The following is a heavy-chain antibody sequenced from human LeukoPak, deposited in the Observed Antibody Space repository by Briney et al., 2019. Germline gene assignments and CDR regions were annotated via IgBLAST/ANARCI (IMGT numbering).Heavy chain of an antibody. V-gene: IGHV4-34*01. D-gene: IGHD2-2*01. CDR3: ARARGVPLDY. Sequence: PSETLSLTCAVYGESFSGYYWSWIRQPPGKGLEWIGEINHSGSTNYSPSLKSRVTVSVDTSKNQFSLKLTSVTAADTAVYYCARARGVPLDYWGQGTLVTASS. CDR1: GESFSGYY. CDR2: INHSGST. J-gene: IGHJ4*02.